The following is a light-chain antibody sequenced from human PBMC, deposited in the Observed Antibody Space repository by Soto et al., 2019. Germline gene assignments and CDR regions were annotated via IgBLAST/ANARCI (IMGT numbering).Light chain of an antibody. J-gene: IGKJ1*01. CDR1: QSIGSN. CDR2: GAS. Sequence: EIVMTQSPATLSVSQGERATLSCRASQSIGSNLAWYQQKPGQAPRLLIYGASTRATGIAARFSGSGSGTEFTLTISSLESEDFAVYFCQQYTYWPPVTFGQGTKVEIK. V-gene: IGKV3-15*01. CDR3: QQYTYWPPVT.